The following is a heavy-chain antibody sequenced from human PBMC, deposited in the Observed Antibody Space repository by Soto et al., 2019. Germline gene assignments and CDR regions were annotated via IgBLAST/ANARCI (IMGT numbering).Heavy chain of an antibody. CDR3: ASRPGIAEAGLNY. J-gene: IGHJ4*02. CDR1: GFTFSTYA. Sequence: PGWSLRLSCAASGFTFSTYAMSWVRQAPGKGLEWVSSISGSGGRTYYADSVKGRFTISRDNSKNTLYLQMNSLRAEDTAVYYCASRPGIAEAGLNYWGQGTLVTVSS. CDR2: ISGSGGRT. V-gene: IGHV3-23*01. D-gene: IGHD6-13*01.